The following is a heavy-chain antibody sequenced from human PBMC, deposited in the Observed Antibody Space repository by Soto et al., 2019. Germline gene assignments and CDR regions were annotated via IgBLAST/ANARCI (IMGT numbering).Heavy chain of an antibody. Sequence: QVQLVQSGAEVKKPGASVKVSCKASGYTFATYGISWVRQAPGEGLEWMGWISAYNGNTNYAQKVQGRVTLTTDTSSSTAYMELTSLRSDDTAVYYCARLYYFDWLAAFDYWGQGTLVTVFS. CDR2: ISAYNGNT. D-gene: IGHD3-9*01. CDR3: ARLYYFDWLAAFDY. V-gene: IGHV1-18*01. CDR1: GYTFATYG. J-gene: IGHJ4*02.